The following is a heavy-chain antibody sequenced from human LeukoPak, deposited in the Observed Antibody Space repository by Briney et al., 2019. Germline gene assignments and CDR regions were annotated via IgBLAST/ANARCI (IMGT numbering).Heavy chain of an antibody. CDR3: ARARDGDFDY. Sequence: SETLSLTCTVSGGSISSYYWSWIRQPPGKGLEWIGYISYSGSINYNLSLKSRVTISVDTSKKQFSLRLTSVTAADTAVYYCARARDGDFDYWGQGTLVTVSS. CDR1: GGSISSYY. J-gene: IGHJ4*02. V-gene: IGHV4-59*01. CDR2: ISYSGSI.